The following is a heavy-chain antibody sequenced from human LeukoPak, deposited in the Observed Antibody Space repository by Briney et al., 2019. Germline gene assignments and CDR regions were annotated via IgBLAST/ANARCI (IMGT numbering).Heavy chain of an antibody. J-gene: IGHJ6*02. V-gene: IGHV3-48*04. CDR1: GFSFSRYS. D-gene: IGHD3-10*01. CDR2: IGSITDGIT. CDR3: AIPPLSGTGSSRPLAGVDA. Sequence: GGSLRLSCAASGFSFSRYSMNWVRQAPGKGLEWVSYIGSITDGITHYAESVKGRFTISRDNAKNSLYLQMNSLRAEDTAVYYCAIPPLSGTGSSRPLAGVDAWGQGTTVTVSS.